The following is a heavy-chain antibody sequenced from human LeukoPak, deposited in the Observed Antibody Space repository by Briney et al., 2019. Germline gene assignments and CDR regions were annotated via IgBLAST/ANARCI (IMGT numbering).Heavy chain of an antibody. CDR2: IYYSGST. CDR3: ARGPKNSGSSFDP. CDR1: GGSISSGNYY. Sequence: SETLSLTCSVSGGSISSGNYYWTWIRQPPEKGLEWIGYIYYSGSTNYNPSLKSRINISVDTSKNQFSLKLSSVTAADTAVYYCARGPKNSGSSFDPWGQGTLVTVSS. V-gene: IGHV4-30-4*08. J-gene: IGHJ5*02. D-gene: IGHD1-7*01.